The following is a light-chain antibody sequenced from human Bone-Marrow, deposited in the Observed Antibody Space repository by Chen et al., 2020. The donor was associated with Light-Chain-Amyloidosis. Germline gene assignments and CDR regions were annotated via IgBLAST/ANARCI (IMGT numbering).Light chain of an antibody. CDR3: QSADSSGTYEVI. Sequence: SYELTQPPSVSVSPGQTARITCSGDDLPTKYAYWYQQKPGQAPVLVIHRDTERPSGISERFSGSSSGTTATLTMSGVQAEDEADYHCQSADSSGTYEVIFGGVTKLTGL. V-gene: IGLV3-25*03. J-gene: IGLJ2*01. CDR2: RDT. CDR1: DLPTKY.